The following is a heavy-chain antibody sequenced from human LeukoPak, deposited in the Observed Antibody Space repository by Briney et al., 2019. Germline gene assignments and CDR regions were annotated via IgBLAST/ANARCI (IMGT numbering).Heavy chain of an antibody. CDR1: GFTFSSYA. Sequence: PGRSLRLSCAASGFTFSSYAMHWVRQAPGKGLEWVSSISSSSTYIYYADSVRGRLTISRDSAQNSLYLQMNSLRAEDTAVYYCARDGPYSGYYFDYWGQGTLITVSS. CDR2: ISSSSTYI. J-gene: IGHJ4*02. D-gene: IGHD6-19*01. CDR3: ARDGPYSGYYFDY. V-gene: IGHV3-21*01.